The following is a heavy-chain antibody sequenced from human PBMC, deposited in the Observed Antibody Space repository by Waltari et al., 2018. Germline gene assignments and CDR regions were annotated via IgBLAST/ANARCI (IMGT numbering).Heavy chain of an antibody. Sequence: EVQLLQSGAELKEPGTTVRIPCKVSGSTFSDYYIPWVQQAPGKGLRWMGLVAPEDGETIDAANDQGRVTISADTSTDTAFMELISLRSEDTAVFYCATALGDSSSASRPFDCWGQGTMITVSS. CDR3: ATALGDSSSASRPFDC. CDR2: VAPEDGET. CDR1: GSTFSDYY. D-gene: IGHD6-19*01. J-gene: IGHJ3*01. V-gene: IGHV1-69-2*01.